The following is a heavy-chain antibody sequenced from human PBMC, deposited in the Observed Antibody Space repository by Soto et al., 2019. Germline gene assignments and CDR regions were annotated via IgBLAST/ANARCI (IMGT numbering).Heavy chain of an antibody. V-gene: IGHV4-34*01. D-gene: IGHD3-10*01. J-gene: IGHJ6*02. CDR1: GGSFSGYY. Sequence: SETLSLTCAVYGGSFSGYYWSWIRQPPGKGLEWIGEINHSGSTNYNPSLKSRVTISVDTSKNQFSLKASDTAMYYCARLAMVRGVPTYGMDVWGQGTTVTVSS. CDR3: ARLAMVRGVPTYGMDV. CDR2: INHSGST.